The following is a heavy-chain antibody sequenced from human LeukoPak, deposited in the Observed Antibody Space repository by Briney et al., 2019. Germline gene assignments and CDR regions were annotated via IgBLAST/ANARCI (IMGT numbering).Heavy chain of an antibody. D-gene: IGHD6-19*01. CDR1: GYTFTSYA. CDR2: INTNTGNP. V-gene: IGHV7-4-1*02. J-gene: IGHJ1*01. Sequence: ASVKVSCKASGYTFTSYAMNWVRQAPGQGLEWMGWINTNTGNPTYAQGFTGRFVFSLDTSVSTAYLQISSLKAEDTAVYYCARGIAVAGSGYFQHWGQGTLVTVSS. CDR3: ARGIAVAGSGYFQH.